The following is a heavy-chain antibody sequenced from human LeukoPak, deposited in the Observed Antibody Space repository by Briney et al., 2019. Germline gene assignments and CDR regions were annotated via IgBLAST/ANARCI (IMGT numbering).Heavy chain of an antibody. J-gene: IGHJ4*02. CDR2: ISYDGSNK. Sequence: GGSLRLSCAASGFTFSGYPMHWVRQAPGKELEWVAVISYDGSNKYYADSVKGRFTISRDNSKNTLYLQMNSLRAEDTAVYYCARDGAPYYDILTGYLYHFFDYWGQGTLVTVSS. V-gene: IGHV3-30-3*01. D-gene: IGHD3-9*01. CDR3: ARDGAPYYDILTGYLYHFFDY. CDR1: GFTFSGYP.